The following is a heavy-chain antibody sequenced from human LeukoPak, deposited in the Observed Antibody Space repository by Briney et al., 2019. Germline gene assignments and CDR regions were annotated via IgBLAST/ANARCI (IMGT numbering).Heavy chain of an antibody. Sequence: GGSLRLSCAASGFPFSDYGMYWVRQAPGKGLEWLAVISHDGSNKHYADSVRGRITISRDNSMNTLYLQMNSLTAEDTAVYYCAKVRWGSDNALDSWGQGTLVTGSS. J-gene: IGHJ4*02. CDR1: GFPFSDYG. V-gene: IGHV3-30*18. D-gene: IGHD3-16*01. CDR2: ISHDGSNK. CDR3: AKVRWGSDNALDS.